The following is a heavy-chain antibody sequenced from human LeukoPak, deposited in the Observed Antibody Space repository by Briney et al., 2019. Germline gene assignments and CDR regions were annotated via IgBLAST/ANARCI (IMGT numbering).Heavy chain of an antibody. D-gene: IGHD3-10*01. Sequence: ASVKVSCKASGYTFTDYYIHWVRQAPGQGLEWMGWINPNSGGTYYAQKFQGRVTMTRDTSISTAHMELRSLRSDDTAVYYCARYLVRGVNWFDPWGQGTLVTVSS. CDR3: ARYLVRGVNWFDP. J-gene: IGHJ5*02. CDR2: INPNSGGT. V-gene: IGHV1-2*02. CDR1: GYTFTDYY.